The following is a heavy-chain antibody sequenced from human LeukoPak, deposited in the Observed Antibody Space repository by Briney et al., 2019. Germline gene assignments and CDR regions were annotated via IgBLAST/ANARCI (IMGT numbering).Heavy chain of an antibody. CDR1: GFTFSTSS. CDR2: INYNGGST. V-gene: IGHV3-23*01. Sequence: PGGSLRLSCAASGFTFSTSSMTWVRQAPGKGLEWVSIINYNGGSTYYADSVKGRFTISRDNSKNTLYLQMNSLRAEDTAVYYCARVVRRFGEPDYWGQGTLVTVSS. J-gene: IGHJ4*02. D-gene: IGHD3-10*01. CDR3: ARVVRRFGEPDY.